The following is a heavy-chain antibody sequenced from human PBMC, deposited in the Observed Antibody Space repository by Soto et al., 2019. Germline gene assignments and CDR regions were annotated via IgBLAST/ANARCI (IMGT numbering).Heavy chain of an antibody. CDR2: INPSGGGT. D-gene: IGHD4-17*01. Sequence: QVHLVQSGAEVKKPGASVTFPCKASGYTFSNYYMHWVRQAPGQGLEWVGIINPSGGGTTYAQNFQGRVTMTRDPSTCTVYRELNSLRPEVTAVYSCARGPKLTDFCDRGYYGMDVWGHGTTVTVSS. CDR3: ARGPKLTDFCDRGYYGMDV. J-gene: IGHJ6*02. CDR1: GYTFSNYY. V-gene: IGHV1-46*01.